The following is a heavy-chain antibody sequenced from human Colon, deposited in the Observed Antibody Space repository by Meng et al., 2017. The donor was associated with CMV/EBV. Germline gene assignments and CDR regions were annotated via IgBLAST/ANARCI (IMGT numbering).Heavy chain of an antibody. D-gene: IGHD3/OR15-3a*01. J-gene: IGHJ6*02. Sequence: GGSLRLSCAASGFTFSDYYMSWIRQAPGKGLEWVSYISSSGSTIYYADSVKGRFTISRDNAKNSLYLQMNSLRTEDTGVYYCASLPLIMIFGGKPRDMDVWGQGTTVTVSS. V-gene: IGHV3-11*04. CDR1: GFTFSDYY. CDR3: ASLPLIMIFGGKPRDMDV. CDR2: ISSSGSTI.